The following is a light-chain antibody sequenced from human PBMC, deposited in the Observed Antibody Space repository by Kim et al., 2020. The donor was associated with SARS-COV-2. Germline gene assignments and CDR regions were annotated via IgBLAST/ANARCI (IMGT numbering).Light chain of an antibody. J-gene: IGKJ1*01. Sequence: DIQMTQSPTTLSASVGDRITITCRASQSIDRWLAWYQQKPGEAPKLLIYATSDLESGVPSRFSGSGSGTEFSLTIDSLQPDDFATYYCHQYREHGTSTFGQGTKVDIK. CDR1: QSIDRW. V-gene: IGKV1-5*03. CDR2: ATS. CDR3: HQYREHGTST.